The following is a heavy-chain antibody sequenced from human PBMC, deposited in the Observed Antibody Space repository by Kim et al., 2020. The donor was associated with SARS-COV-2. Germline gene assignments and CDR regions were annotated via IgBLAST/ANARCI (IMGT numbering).Heavy chain of an antibody. Sequence: GGSLRLSCAASGFTSSNYAMSWVRQAPGKGLEWVSGISGSGGTTYYADSVKGRFTISRDSSDDTPYLQMGSLRAEDTAVYYCAKERQQWLVGVFDLWGQG. CDR1: GFTSSNYA. D-gene: IGHD6-19*01. J-gene: IGHJ4*02. CDR3: AKERQQWLVGVFDL. CDR2: ISGSGGTT. V-gene: IGHV3-23*01.